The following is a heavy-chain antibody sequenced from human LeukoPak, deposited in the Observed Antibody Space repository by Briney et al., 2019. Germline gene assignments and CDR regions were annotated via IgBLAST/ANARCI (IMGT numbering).Heavy chain of an antibody. D-gene: IGHD2-15*01. V-gene: IGHV3-66*01. CDR1: GFTVSSNY. CDR2: IYSGGST. CDR3: AVSQDILGWFDP. Sequence: GGSLRLSCAASGFTVSSNYMSWVRQAPGKGLEWVSVIYSGGSTYYADSVKGRFTISRDNSKSTLYLQMNSLRAEDTAVYYCAVSQDILGWFDPWGQGTLVTVSS. J-gene: IGHJ5*02.